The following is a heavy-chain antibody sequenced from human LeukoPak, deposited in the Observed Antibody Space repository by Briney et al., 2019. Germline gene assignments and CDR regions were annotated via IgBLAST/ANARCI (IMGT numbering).Heavy chain of an antibody. V-gene: IGHV3-72*01. J-gene: IGHJ3*02. CDR1: GFTFSDHY. CDR3: ARAVGATDVGAFDI. Sequence: PGGSLRLSCAASGFTFSDHYMDWVRQAPGKGLEWVGRTRNKANSYTTEYAASVKGRFTISRDDSKNSLYLQVNSLKTEDTAVYYCARAVGATDVGAFDIWGQGTMVTVSS. D-gene: IGHD1-26*01. CDR2: TRNKANSYTT.